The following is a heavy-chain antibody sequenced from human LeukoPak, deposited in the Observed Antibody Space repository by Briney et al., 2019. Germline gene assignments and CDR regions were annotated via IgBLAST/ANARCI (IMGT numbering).Heavy chain of an antibody. V-gene: IGHV4-59*08. Sequence: SETLSLTCTVSGGSISSYFWSWIRQPPGKGLEWIGYAYYSGSTTYNPSLESRVTISVDTSKNQFSLKLTAVTAADTAVYYCARNSAVATSRSWFDPWGQGALVTVSS. J-gene: IGHJ5*02. CDR2: AYYSGST. CDR3: ARNSAVATSRSWFDP. D-gene: IGHD6-19*01. CDR1: GGSISSYF.